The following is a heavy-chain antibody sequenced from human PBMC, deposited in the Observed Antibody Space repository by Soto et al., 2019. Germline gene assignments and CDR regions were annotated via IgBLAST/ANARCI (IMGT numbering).Heavy chain of an antibody. J-gene: IGHJ5*02. CDR2: ISSSSSYT. D-gene: IGHD6-19*01. CDR1: GFTFSDYY. Sequence: RRLSCAASGFTFSDYYMSWIRQAPGKGLEWVSYISSSSSYTNYADSVKGRFTISRDNAKNSLYLQMNSLRAEDTAVYYCASMAVAGMDWFDPWGQGTLVTVSS. CDR3: ASMAVAGMDWFDP. V-gene: IGHV3-11*06.